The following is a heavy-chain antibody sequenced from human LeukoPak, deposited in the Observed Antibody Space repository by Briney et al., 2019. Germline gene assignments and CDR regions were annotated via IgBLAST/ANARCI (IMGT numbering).Heavy chain of an antibody. CDR3: AIGITGTTGGDAFDV. Sequence: APVKVSCKASGYTFTDYYMHWVRQAPGQGLEWMGWISPNSGGTKFAQKSQGRVTMTRDTSISTVYMELSRLRSDDTAVYYCAIGITGTTGGDAFDVWGQGTMVTVSS. CDR2: ISPNSGGT. J-gene: IGHJ3*01. CDR1: GYTFTDYY. V-gene: IGHV1-2*02. D-gene: IGHD1-7*01.